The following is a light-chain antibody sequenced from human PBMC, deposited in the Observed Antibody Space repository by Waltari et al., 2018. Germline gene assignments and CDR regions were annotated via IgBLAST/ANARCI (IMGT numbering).Light chain of an antibody. CDR3: QKYNSALWT. Sequence: DIQMTQSPSSLSASVGDRVTITCRASQGIRNYLAWYQQKPGKVPKLLIYAASTLQSVVPSRFSRSGSGRDFTITISSLQPEDVATYYCQKYNSALWTFGQGTKVAIK. J-gene: IGKJ1*01. V-gene: IGKV1-27*01. CDR2: AAS. CDR1: QGIRNY.